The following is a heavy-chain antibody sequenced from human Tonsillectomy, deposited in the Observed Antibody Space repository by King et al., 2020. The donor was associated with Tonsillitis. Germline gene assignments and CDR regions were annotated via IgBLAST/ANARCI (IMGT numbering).Heavy chain of an antibody. CDR2: IWYDGSNK. D-gene: IGHD3-22*01. CDR3: ARGTYDSSGYYLGSLDY. J-gene: IGHJ4*02. V-gene: IGHV3-33*01. CDR1: GFTFSSYG. Sequence: VQLVESGGGVVQPGRSLRLSCAASGFTFSSYGMHWVRQAPGKGLEWVAVIWYDGSNKYYADSVKGRFTISRDNSKNTLYWQMNSLRAEDTAVYYCARGTYDSSGYYLGSLDYWGQGTLVTVSS.